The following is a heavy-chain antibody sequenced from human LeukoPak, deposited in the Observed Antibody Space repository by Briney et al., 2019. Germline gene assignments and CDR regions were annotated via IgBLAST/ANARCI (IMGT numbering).Heavy chain of an antibody. V-gene: IGHV3-23*01. D-gene: IGHD1-26*01. CDR1: GFTFSSYA. Sequence: GGSLRLSCAASGFTFSSYAMSWVRLAPGKGLEWVSAISGSGGSTYYADSVKGRFTISRDNSKDTLYLQMNSLRAEDTAVYYCAKDPDPMEWELPGWFDPWGQGTLVTVSS. CDR3: AKDPDPMEWELPGWFDP. J-gene: IGHJ5*02. CDR2: ISGSGGST.